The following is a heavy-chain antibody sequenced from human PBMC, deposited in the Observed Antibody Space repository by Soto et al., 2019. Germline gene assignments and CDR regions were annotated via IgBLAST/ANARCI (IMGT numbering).Heavy chain of an antibody. Sequence: GGSLRLSCDTSGFTFTNYWLSWVRQAPGKGLEWVANINRDGSEKNYVDSVRGRFTISRDNAKSSLYLEMNSLRLEDTALYYCARNCSGGRCFRYWGQGTLVTVSS. V-gene: IGHV3-7*01. CDR1: GFTFTNYW. CDR2: INRDGSEK. J-gene: IGHJ4*02. CDR3: ARNCSGGRCFRY. D-gene: IGHD2-15*01.